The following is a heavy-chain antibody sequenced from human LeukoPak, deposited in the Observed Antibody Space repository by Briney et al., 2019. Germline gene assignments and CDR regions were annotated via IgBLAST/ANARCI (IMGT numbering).Heavy chain of an antibody. CDR1: GFTFSSYA. J-gene: IGHJ4*02. CDR2: ISYDGSNK. D-gene: IGHD2-15*01. Sequence: GGSLRLSCAASGFTFSSYAMDWVRQAPGKGLEWVAVISYDGSNKYYAGSVKGRFTISRDNSKNTLYLQMNSLRAEDTAVYYCARDLEDIVVVVAATSLGYWGQGTLVTVSS. CDR3: ARDLEDIVVVVAATSLGY. V-gene: IGHV3-30*04.